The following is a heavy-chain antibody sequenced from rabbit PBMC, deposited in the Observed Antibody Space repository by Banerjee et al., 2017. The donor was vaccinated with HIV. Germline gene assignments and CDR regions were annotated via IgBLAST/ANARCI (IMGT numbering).Heavy chain of an antibody. V-gene: IGHV1S40*01. CDR2: IYGGSSGDT. D-gene: IGHD7-1*01. J-gene: IGHJ3*01. Sequence: QSLEESGGDLVKPGASLTLTCTASGFSFSSSYWICWVRQAPGKGLEWIACIYGGSSGDTYYASWAKGRFTISKTSSTTVTLQMTSLTAADTATYFCARRTAYAGYYGMDLWGQGTLVTVS. CDR3: ARRTAYAGYYGMDL. CDR1: GFSFSSSYW.